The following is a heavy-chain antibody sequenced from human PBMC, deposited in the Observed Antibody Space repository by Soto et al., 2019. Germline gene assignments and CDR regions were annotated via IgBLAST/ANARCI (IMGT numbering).Heavy chain of an antibody. V-gene: IGHV1-69*02. Sequence: QVQLVQSGAEVKKPGSSVKVSCKASGGTFSSYTISWVRQAPGQGLEWMGRIIPILGIANYAQKFQGRVTITADKSTSTAYMELSSLRSEDTAVYYCARNPYSYGIYYFDYWGQGTLVTVSS. CDR1: GGTFSSYT. J-gene: IGHJ4*02. CDR2: IIPILGIA. D-gene: IGHD5-18*01. CDR3: ARNPYSYGIYYFDY.